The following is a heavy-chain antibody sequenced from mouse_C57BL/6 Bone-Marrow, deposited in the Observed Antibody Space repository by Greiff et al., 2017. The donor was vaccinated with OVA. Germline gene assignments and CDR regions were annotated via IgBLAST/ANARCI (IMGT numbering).Heavy chain of an antibody. D-gene: IGHD2-4*01. CDR2: IWRGGST. CDR1: GFSLTSYG. J-gene: IGHJ4*01. Sequence: VMLVESGPGLVQPSQSLSITCTVSGFSLTSYGVHWVRQSPGKGLEWLGVIWRGGSTDYNAAFMSRLSITKDNSKSQVFFKMNSLQADDTAIYYCAKNKYYDYEDAMDYWGQGTSVTVSS. V-gene: IGHV2-5*01. CDR3: AKNKYYDYEDAMDY.